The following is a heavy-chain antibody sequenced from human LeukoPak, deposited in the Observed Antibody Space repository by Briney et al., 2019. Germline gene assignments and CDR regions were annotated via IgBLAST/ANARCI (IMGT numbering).Heavy chain of an antibody. CDR2: IYSGGTT. CDR3: ARRDCSTASCYTNTWFDP. V-gene: IGHV3-53*01. D-gene: IGHD2-2*02. Sequence: GGSLRLSCAASGISVSNNYMNWVRQAPGKGPEWVSIIYSGGTTYYADSVKGRFTISRDNAKNSLFLQMNSLRVEDTAVYYCARRDCSTASCYTNTWFDPWGQGTLVTVSS. CDR1: GISVSNNY. J-gene: IGHJ5*02.